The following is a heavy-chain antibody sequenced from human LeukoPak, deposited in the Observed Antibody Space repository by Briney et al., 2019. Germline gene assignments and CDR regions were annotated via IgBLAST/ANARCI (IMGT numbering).Heavy chain of an antibody. Sequence: GGSLRLSCAASGFTFSSYGMHWVRQAPGKGLEWVAVISYDGSNKYYADSVKGRFTISRDNSKNTLYLQMNSLRAEDTAVYYCARAGVRFLEWLLTPRPPYFDYWGQGTLVTVSS. D-gene: IGHD3-3*01. CDR2: ISYDGSNK. V-gene: IGHV3-30*03. J-gene: IGHJ4*02. CDR3: ARAGVRFLEWLLTPRPPYFDY. CDR1: GFTFSSYG.